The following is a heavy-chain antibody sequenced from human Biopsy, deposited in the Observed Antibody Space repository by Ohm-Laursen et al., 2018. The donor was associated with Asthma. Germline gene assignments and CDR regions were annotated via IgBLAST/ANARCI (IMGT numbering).Heavy chain of an antibody. Sequence: SLRLSCTASGFSFGSYGMHWVRQAPGKGLEWVAVMSFDGRQTYYADSVKGRFTISRDNSKNTLYLQMNSLRAEDTAVYYCAKERYYDFWSGNPIWGQGTRVTVSS. CDR3: AKERYYDFWSGNPI. CDR1: GFSFGSYG. J-gene: IGHJ3*02. D-gene: IGHD3-3*01. V-gene: IGHV3-30*18. CDR2: MSFDGRQT.